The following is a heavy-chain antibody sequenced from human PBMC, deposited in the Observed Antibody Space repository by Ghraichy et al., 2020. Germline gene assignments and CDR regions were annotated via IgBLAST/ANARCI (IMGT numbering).Heavy chain of an antibody. CDR1: GYTFTNYY. J-gene: IGHJ5*01. D-gene: IGHD5-24*01. CDR2: IKPGSDST. CDR3: AREDNSFDS. Sequence: ASVKVSCKASGYTFTNYYIHWVRQAPGQGLEWMGIIKPGSDSTGCAQKFQGRLTMTRDTSTSTVYMELSSLRSEDTAMYFCAREDNSFDSWGQGTVVIVS. V-gene: IGHV1-46*01.